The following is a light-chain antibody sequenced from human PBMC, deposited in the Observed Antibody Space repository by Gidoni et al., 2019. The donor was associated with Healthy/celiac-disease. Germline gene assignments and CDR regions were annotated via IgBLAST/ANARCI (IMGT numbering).Light chain of an antibody. CDR3: MQALQTHRT. CDR2: LGS. Sequence: IVMTQSPLSLPVTPGEPASISCRSSQSLLHSNGYNYLDWYLQKPGQSPQLLIYLGSNRASGVPDRLSGSGSGTDFTLKIRRVEAEDVGVYYCMQALQTHRTFGQGTKVEIK. V-gene: IGKV2-28*01. CDR1: QSLLHSNGYNY. J-gene: IGKJ1*01.